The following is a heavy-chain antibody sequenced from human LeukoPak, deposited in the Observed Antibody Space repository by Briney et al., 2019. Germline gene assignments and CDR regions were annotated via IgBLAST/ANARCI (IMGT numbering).Heavy chain of an antibody. V-gene: IGHV1-2*02. Sequence: ASVNVSCKASGYTFSDYYIHWVRQAPGQGLEWMGGISPNNGGTDYAQKFRGRVTMTRDTSINTAFVELSGLQSDDTAVFYCARLGAGTVDFDYWGQGTLVAVSS. CDR2: ISPNNGGT. J-gene: IGHJ4*02. D-gene: IGHD6-13*01. CDR3: ARLGAGTVDFDY. CDR1: GYTFSDYY.